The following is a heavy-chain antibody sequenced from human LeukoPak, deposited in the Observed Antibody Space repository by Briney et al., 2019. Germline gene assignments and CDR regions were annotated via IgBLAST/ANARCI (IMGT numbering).Heavy chain of an antibody. CDR2: IKQDGSQK. CDR3: TTIAAVTHGL. CDR1: RSTFSTYW. J-gene: IGHJ4*02. D-gene: IGHD2-21*02. Sequence: GGSLRLSCAASRSTFSTYWMTWVRQAPGKGLEWVANIKQDGSQKYYMDSVKGRFSISRDNAKNSLFLQMNNLRAEDTAVYYCTTIAAVTHGLWGQGTLVTVSS. V-gene: IGHV3-7*03.